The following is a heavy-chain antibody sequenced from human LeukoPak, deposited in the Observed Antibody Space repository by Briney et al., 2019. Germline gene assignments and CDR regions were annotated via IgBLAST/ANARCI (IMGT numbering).Heavy chain of an antibody. D-gene: IGHD4-11*01. J-gene: IGHJ6*03. V-gene: IGHV3-74*01. CDR2: INTDGKAT. Sequence: GGSLRLSCAASGFTFSSYWMHWVRQAPGKGLLWVARINTDGKATTYADSVKGRFTISRDNARDTVYLQMNSLRAEDTSVYYCARSSNYGVIYYYYYYMDVWGKGTTVTVSS. CDR1: GFTFSSYW. CDR3: ARSSNYGVIYYYYYYMDV.